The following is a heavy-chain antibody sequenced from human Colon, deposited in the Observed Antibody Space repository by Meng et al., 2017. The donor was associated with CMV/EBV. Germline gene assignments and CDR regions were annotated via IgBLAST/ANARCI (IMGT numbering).Heavy chain of an antibody. J-gene: IGHJ4*02. CDR1: RGSLSGYC. CDR3: AREAGPFFGVIVYDS. CDR2: INQSGRT. Sequence: QVQLQQVGAVSCRAPGSLSPTCDVSRGSLSGYCRTWFRQSPGKGLEWIGEINQSGRTNYNPSLKSRVTVSVDTSKNQFSRRVTSVTAADSALYYCAREAGPFFGVIVYDSWGQGTLVTVSS. V-gene: IGHV4-34*01. D-gene: IGHD3-3*01.